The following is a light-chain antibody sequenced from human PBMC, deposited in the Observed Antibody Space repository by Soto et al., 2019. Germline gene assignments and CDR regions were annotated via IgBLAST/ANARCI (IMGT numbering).Light chain of an antibody. CDR1: GSNIGPNY. V-gene: IGLV1-47*02. J-gene: IGLJ3*02. Sequence: QSVLTQPPSASGTPGQRVTMSCSGSGSNIGPNYVYWFQQFPVTAPKLLIFNNDQRPSGVPDRFSGSKSGTSASLDISGLRSEDEADYYCAAWDDSLSGRVFGGGTQLTVL. CDR3: AAWDDSLSGRV. CDR2: NND.